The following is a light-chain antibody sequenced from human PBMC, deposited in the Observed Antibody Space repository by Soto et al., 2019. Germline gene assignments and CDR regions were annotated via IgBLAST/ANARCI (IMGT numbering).Light chain of an antibody. J-gene: IGKJ4*01. V-gene: IGKV1-16*02. Sequence: DIQMTQFPSSVSAAVGDRVTITCRASEGIDNYVAWVQLRPGKAPRSLIYATSSLQSGVPSKFRGRGSGTEFTLTISSVQPEDFGSYFCQQYKSFPLAFGGGTKLEIK. CDR3: QQYKSFPLA. CDR1: EGIDNY. CDR2: ATS.